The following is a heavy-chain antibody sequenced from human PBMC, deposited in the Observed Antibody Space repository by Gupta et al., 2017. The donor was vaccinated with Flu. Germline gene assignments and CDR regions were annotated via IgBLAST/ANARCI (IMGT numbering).Heavy chain of an antibody. J-gene: IGHJ3*02. Sequence: QVQLQESGPGLVKPSETLSLTCAVSGYSISSGYYWGWIRQPPGKGLEWIGSIYHSGSTYYNPSLKSRVTISVDTSKTQFSLKLSSVTAADTAVYYCARVTYGGDAFDIWGQGTMVTVSS. CDR1: GYSISSGYY. CDR3: ARVTYGGDAFDI. D-gene: IGHD4-17*01. CDR2: IYHSGST. V-gene: IGHV4-38-2*01.